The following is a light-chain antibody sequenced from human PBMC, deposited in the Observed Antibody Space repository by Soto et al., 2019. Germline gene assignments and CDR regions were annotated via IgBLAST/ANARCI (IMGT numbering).Light chain of an antibody. CDR1: QSVSSSY. Sequence: EIVLTLSPDTISLSSAAGDTLXHKPSQSVSSSYLAWYQQKPGQAPRLLIYGASSRATGIPDRFSGSGSGTDFTLTVSRLEPEDFAVYYCQQYGSSPRTFGQGTKVDIK. J-gene: IGKJ1*01. V-gene: IGKV3-20*01. CDR3: QQYGSSPRT. CDR2: GAS.